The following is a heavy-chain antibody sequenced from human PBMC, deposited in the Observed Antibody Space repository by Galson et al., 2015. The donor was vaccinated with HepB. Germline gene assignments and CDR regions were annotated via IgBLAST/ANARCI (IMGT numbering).Heavy chain of an antibody. CDR3: ARVDSSGPNWFYP. V-gene: IGHV1-46*01. CDR2: INPSGGST. D-gene: IGHD6-19*01. Sequence: SVKVSCKASGYTFTSYYMHWVRQAPGQGLEWMGIINPSGGSTSYAQKFQGRVTMTRDTATSTVYMELSSLRSEDTAVYYCARVDSSGPNWFYPWGQGTLVTVSS. J-gene: IGHJ5*02. CDR1: GYTFTSYY.